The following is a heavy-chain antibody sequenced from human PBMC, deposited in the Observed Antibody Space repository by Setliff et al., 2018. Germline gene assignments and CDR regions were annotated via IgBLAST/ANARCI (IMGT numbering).Heavy chain of an antibody. D-gene: IGHD6-19*01. Sequence: SETLSLTCAASGGTFTYYYWTWIRQSPAKGLEWIGEITHAGTTGSTKYNPSLKSRVTMSIDTSKNQFSLMVRSVTAADTAVYYCARAISGWYSAHYYYMDVWGKGTTVTVSS. CDR3: ARAISGWYSAHYYYMDV. V-gene: IGHV4-34*01. J-gene: IGHJ6*03. CDR1: GGTFTYYY. CDR2: ITHAGTTGST.